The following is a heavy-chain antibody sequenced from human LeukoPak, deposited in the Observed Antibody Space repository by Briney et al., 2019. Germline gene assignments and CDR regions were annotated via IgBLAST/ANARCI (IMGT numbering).Heavy chain of an antibody. V-gene: IGHV6-1*01. D-gene: IGHD5-24*01. CDR2: THYTSKWNN. CDR1: RDSVSRKGAA. CDR3: ARGQSSYFAMDV. J-gene: IGHJ6*02. Sequence: SQTLSLTCDISRDSVSRKGAAWNWSRQSPSKRLEWLGRTHYTSKWNNDYAVSVKSRITINPDTSKNQFSLHLNSVTPEDTAVYYCARGQSSYFAMDVWGQGTTVTVS.